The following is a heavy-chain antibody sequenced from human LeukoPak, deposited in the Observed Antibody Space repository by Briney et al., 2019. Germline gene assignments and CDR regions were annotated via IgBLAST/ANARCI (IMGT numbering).Heavy chain of an antibody. D-gene: IGHD6-19*01. V-gene: IGHV3-66*01. CDR2: IYSGGST. CDR3: ATDGAIAGDT. Sequence: GGSLRLSCAASGFTVTNNYMSWVRQAPGKGLELVSVIYSGGSTYYADSVKGRFTISRNNPKNTVYLQMTNLRAEDTAVYYCATDGAIAGDTWGQGTLVTVSS. J-gene: IGHJ5*02. CDR1: GFTVTNNY.